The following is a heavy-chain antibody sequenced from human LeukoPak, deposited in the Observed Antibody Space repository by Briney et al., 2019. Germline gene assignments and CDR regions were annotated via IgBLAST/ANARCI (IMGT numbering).Heavy chain of an antibody. D-gene: IGHD3-3*01. Sequence: GGSLRLSCAASGFTFSSYWMSWVRQAPGKGPEWVANIKQDGSEKYYVDSVKGRFTISRDNAKNSLYLQMNSLRAEDTAVYYCARVMSRNYDFWSGYVGAFDYWGQGTLVTVSS. CDR1: GFTFSSYW. V-gene: IGHV3-7*01. J-gene: IGHJ4*02. CDR2: IKQDGSEK. CDR3: ARVMSRNYDFWSGYVGAFDY.